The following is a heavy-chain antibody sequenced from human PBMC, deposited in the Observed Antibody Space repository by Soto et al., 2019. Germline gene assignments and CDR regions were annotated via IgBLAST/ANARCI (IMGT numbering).Heavy chain of an antibody. CDR1: GGTFSRYT. J-gene: IGHJ4*02. CDR3: ARDTRDTAMLN. D-gene: IGHD5-18*01. Sequence: GASVKVSCKASGGTFSRYTISWVRQAPGQGLEWMGRIIPIVGIANYAQKFQGRVMITADKSTTTVYMELSSLRSEDTAVYYCARDTRDTAMLNWGQGTPVTVSS. CDR2: IIPIVGIA. V-gene: IGHV1-69*04.